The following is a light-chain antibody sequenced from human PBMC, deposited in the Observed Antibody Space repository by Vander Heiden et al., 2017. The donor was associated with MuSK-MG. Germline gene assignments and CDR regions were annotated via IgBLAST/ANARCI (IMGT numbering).Light chain of an antibody. J-gene: IGLJ2*01. Sequence: SHELTQPPSVSVSPGQTARIPGSRDSLPKQYAYWYQQKPGQAPVLVIYKDSERPSGIPERFSGSSSGTTVTLTISGDQAEDEADDYCQSADSSGTHVVFGGGTKLTVL. CDR2: KDS. CDR1: SLPKQY. CDR3: QSADSSGTHVV. V-gene: IGLV3-25*03.